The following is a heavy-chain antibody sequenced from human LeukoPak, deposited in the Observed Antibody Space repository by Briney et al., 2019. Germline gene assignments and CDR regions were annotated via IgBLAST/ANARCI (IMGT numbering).Heavy chain of an antibody. J-gene: IGHJ4*02. Sequence: GASLRLSCAASGFTVTNYAMYWVRQAPGKGLEWVSAISGRDDSTYYADSVKGRFTISRDTSKNTLFLQMNSLRAEDTAVYYCAKWGDYDILTGYYDLDYWGQGTLVTVSS. D-gene: IGHD3-9*01. CDR3: AKWGDYDILTGYYDLDY. V-gene: IGHV3-23*01. CDR1: GFTVTNYA. CDR2: ISGRDDST.